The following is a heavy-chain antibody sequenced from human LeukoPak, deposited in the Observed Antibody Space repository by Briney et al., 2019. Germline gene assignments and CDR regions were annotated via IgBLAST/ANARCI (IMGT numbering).Heavy chain of an antibody. V-gene: IGHV3-15*01. CDR2: IKSKTDGGTT. CDR3: TSLGYYDFWSGYYYYFDY. CDR1: GFTFDDYG. J-gene: IGHJ4*02. D-gene: IGHD3-3*01. Sequence: GGSLRLSCAASGFTFDDYGMSWVRQAPGKGLEWVGRIKSKTDGGTTDYAAPVKGRFTISRDDSKNTLYLQMNSLKTEDTAVYYCTSLGYYDFWSGYYYYFDYWGQGTLVTVSS.